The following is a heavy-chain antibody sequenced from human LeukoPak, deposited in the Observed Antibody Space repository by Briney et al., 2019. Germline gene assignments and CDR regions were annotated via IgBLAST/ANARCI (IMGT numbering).Heavy chain of an antibody. CDR1: GFTFSSCW. D-gene: IGHD2-2*01. CDR2: INDDGSKT. V-gene: IGHV3-74*03. J-gene: IGHJ6*03. Sequence: SGGSLRLSCAASGFTFSSCWMHWVRQAPGKGLVWVSHINDDGSKTTYADSVKGRFTISRDNAKNTLYLQMNSLRAEDTAVYYCAAPGCSSACYYYMDVWGKGTTVTVSS. CDR3: AAPGCSSACYYYMDV.